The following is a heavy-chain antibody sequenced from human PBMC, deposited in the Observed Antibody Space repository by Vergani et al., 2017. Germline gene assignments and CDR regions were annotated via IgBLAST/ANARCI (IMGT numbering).Heavy chain of an antibody. D-gene: IGHD3-3*01. V-gene: IGHV3-73*02. CDR2: IRDKAYNYAT. CDR3: FYDFWAGYDSGDV. CDR1: GLTFSDYA. Sequence: EVHLVESGGGLVQPGESLKLSCATSGLTFSDYAIHWVRQTSGKGLEWIGRIRDKAYNYATVYAVSVKGRFTISRDDSKKPAYLQMNGLTTEDTAVYYCFYDFWAGYDSGDVWGKGTTVTASS. J-gene: IGHJ6*04.